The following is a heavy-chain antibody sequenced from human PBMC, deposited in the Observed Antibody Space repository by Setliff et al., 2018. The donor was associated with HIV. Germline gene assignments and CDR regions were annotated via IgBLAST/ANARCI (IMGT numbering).Heavy chain of an antibody. D-gene: IGHD6-19*01. CDR3: ARAYWGNGWYTGVEPDH. J-gene: IGHJ4*02. CDR2: ISSSSSYT. Sequence: PGGSLRLSCAASGFTFSSYSMNWVRQAPGKGLEWVSYISSSSSYTHYADSVKGRFTISRDNAKNSLYLQMNSLRAEDTAVYYCARAYWGNGWYTGVEPDHWGQGTLVTVSS. CDR1: GFTFSSYS. V-gene: IGHV3-21*01.